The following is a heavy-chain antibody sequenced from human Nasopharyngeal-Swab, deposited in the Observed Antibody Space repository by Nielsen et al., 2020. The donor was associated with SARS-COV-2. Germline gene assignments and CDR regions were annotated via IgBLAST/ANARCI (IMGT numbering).Heavy chain of an antibody. CDR3: AAAYYDILTGLDYYYYYGMDV. CDR1: GFTFTSSA. D-gene: IGHD3-9*01. J-gene: IGHJ6*02. Sequence: SVKVSCKASGFTFTSSAMQWVRQARGQRLEWIGWIVVGSGNTNYAQKFQERVTITRDMSTSTAYMELSSLRSEDTAVYYCAAAYYDILTGLDYYYYYGMDVWGQGTTVPSP. CDR2: IVVGSGNT. V-gene: IGHV1-58*02.